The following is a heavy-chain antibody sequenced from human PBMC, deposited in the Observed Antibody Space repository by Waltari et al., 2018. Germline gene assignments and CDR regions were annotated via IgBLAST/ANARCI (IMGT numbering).Heavy chain of an antibody. D-gene: IGHD3-10*02. CDR1: GFTFSQAW. CDR2: IKSKTDGETT. CDR3: TIDDYYVTNAGEPDYFDY. J-gene: IGHJ4*02. V-gene: IGHV3-15*01. Sequence: EVQLVESGGGLVKPGESLRLSCAASGFTFSQAWMSWVRQAPGKGLVGVGRIKSKTDGETTDYAAPVKSRFTMSRDASKNTLYLQMNSLKTEDTAVYYCTIDDYYVTNAGEPDYFDYWGQGTLVTVSS.